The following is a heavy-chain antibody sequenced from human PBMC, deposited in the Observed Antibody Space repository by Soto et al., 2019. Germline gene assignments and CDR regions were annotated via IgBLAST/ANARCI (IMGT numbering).Heavy chain of an antibody. D-gene: IGHD6-19*01. CDR3: ARIAVAGHYWYIDL. Sequence: EVQLVESGGGLVQPGGSLRLSCAASGFTFSSYSMHWVRQAPGKGLEWVSDISSSSRTIYYADSVKGRFTISRDNAKKSLYLQMNSLRAEDTAVYYCARIAVAGHYWYIDLWGRGTLVTVSS. CDR2: ISSSSRTI. V-gene: IGHV3-48*01. J-gene: IGHJ2*01. CDR1: GFTFSSYS.